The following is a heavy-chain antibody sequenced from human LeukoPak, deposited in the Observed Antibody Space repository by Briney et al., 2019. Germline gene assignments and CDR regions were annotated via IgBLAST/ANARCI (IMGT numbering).Heavy chain of an antibody. V-gene: IGHV3-23*01. J-gene: IGHJ4*02. Sequence: GGSLRLSCAASGFTSSSYAMSWVRQAPGKELEWVSAISGSGGSTYYADSVKGRFTISRDNSKNTLYLQMNSLRAEDTAVYYCAKDLKGEFGELFDYWGQGTLVTVSS. CDR1: GFTSSSYA. CDR3: AKDLKGEFGELFDY. CDR2: ISGSGGST. D-gene: IGHD3-10*01.